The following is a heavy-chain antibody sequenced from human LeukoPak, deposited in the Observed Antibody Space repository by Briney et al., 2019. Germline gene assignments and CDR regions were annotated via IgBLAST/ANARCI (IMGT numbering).Heavy chain of an antibody. CDR2: ISAYNGNT. D-gene: IGHD6-13*01. V-gene: IGHV1-18*04. Sequence: GASVKVSCKASGYTFSSYYMHWVRQAPGQGLEWMGWISAYNGNTNYAQKLQGRVTMTTDTSTSTAYMELRSLRSDDTAVYYCARVEQQLVFWGQGTLVTVSS. CDR1: GYTFSSYY. J-gene: IGHJ4*02. CDR3: ARVEQQLVF.